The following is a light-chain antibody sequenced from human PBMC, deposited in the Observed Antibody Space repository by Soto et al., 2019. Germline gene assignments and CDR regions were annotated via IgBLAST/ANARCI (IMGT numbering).Light chain of an antibody. CDR2: DDN. J-gene: IGLJ2*01. CDR1: SYNIGAGYD. CDR3: QSSDSSLSGSVV. Sequence: QSVLTQPPSVSGAPGQRVTISCAGSSYNIGAGYDVNWYQQLPGRAPKLLIYDDNNRPSVVPDRFSGSKSATSASLAITGLQAEDEANYYCQSSDSSLSGSVVFGGGTKLTVL. V-gene: IGLV1-40*01.